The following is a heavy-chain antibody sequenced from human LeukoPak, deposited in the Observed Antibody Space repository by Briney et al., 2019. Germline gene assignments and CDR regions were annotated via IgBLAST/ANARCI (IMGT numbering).Heavy chain of an antibody. CDR1: DYSMSNGYF. CDR2: MYHTGST. V-gene: IGHV4-38-2*01. Sequence: SETLSLTCGVSDYSMSNGYFWSWIRQPPGRGLEWIGCMYHTGSTTYTPPLKSRVTMSVGTSKNQFSLRVTSVTAADTAVYYCARAFSRSRYPSVWFDPWGQGTLVTVSS. CDR3: ARAFSRSRYPSVWFDP. J-gene: IGHJ5*02. D-gene: IGHD3-16*02.